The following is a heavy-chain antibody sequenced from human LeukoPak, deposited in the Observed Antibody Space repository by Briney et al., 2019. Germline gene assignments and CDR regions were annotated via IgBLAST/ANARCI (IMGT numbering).Heavy chain of an antibody. Sequence: ASVKVSCKASGYTFTSYGISWVRQAPGQGLEWMGWISAYNGNTNFAQKLQGRVTMTTDTSTSTAYMELRSLRSDDTAVYYCASTTYYDFWSGYYANGYWGQGTLVTVSS. CDR3: ASTTYYDFWSGYYANGY. D-gene: IGHD3-3*01. CDR2: ISAYNGNT. CDR1: GYTFTSYG. V-gene: IGHV1-18*01. J-gene: IGHJ4*02.